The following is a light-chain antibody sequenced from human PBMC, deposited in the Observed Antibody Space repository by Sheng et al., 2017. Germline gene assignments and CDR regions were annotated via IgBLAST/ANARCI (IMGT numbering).Light chain of an antibody. J-gene: IGLJ2*01. CDR3: QAWDSSTGV. CDR1: KLGDKY. V-gene: IGLV3-1*01. Sequence: SYELTQPPSVSVSPGQTASITCSGDKLGDKYACWYQQKPGQYPVLVIYQDSKRPSGIPERFSGSNSGNTATLTISGTRAMDEADYYCQAWDSSTGVFGGGTTLTVL. CDR2: QDS.